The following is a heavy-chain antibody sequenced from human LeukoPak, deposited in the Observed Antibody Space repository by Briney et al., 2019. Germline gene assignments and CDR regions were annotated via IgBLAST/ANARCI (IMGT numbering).Heavy chain of an antibody. CDR1: GFTFSSYG. Sequence: PGRSLRLSCEASGFTFSSYGMHWVRQAPGKGLEWVAVISYDGSNTYYADSVKGRFTISRDNSKNMLYLQMNSLRAEDTAVYYCAKPYYYGSRSYMDYWGQGTLVTVSS. V-gene: IGHV3-30*18. CDR2: ISYDGSNT. CDR3: AKPYYYGSRSYMDY. J-gene: IGHJ4*02. D-gene: IGHD3-10*01.